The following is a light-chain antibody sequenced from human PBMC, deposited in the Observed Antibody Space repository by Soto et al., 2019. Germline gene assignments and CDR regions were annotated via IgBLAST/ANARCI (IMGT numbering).Light chain of an antibody. J-gene: IGKJ4*01. CDR3: HKYNSAPLT. Sequence: DIQMTQSPSSLSASVGDRVTITCRASQGISNSLAWYQQKPGKVPKLLIYTASTLQSGVPSRFSGRAFGTEFTHTITTLQPEDVATYYCHKYNSAPLTFGGGNKVEIK. CDR1: QGISNS. CDR2: TAS. V-gene: IGKV1-27*01.